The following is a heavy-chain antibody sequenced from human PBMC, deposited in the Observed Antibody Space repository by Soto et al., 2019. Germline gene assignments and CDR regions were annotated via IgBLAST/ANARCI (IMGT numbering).Heavy chain of an antibody. J-gene: IGHJ4*02. D-gene: IGHD3-3*01. CDR3: AREIWSGYYTGMGTPPTSDY. V-gene: IGHV1-18*01. Sequence: GASVKVSCKASGYTFTSYDISWVRQAPGQGLEWMGWISAYNGNTNYAQKLQGRVTMTTDTSTSTAYMELRSLRSDDTAVYYCAREIWSGYYTGMGTPPTSDYWGQGTLVTVSS. CDR2: ISAYNGNT. CDR1: GYTFTSYD.